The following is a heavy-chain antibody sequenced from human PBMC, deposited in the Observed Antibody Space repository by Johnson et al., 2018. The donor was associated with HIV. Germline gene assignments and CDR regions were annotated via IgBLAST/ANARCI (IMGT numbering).Heavy chain of an antibody. Sequence: QVHLVESGGGLGQSGRSLRLSCAASGFTFDTYGMHWVRQAPGKGLEWVAVIWYDGSNKYYADSVKGRFTISRDNSNNTLYLQMDSLRAEDTAVYYCARPVSPWSAYDAFDIWGQGTMVTVSS. D-gene: IGHD2-8*02. CDR2: IWYDGSNK. CDR1: GFTFDTYG. V-gene: IGHV3-33*01. CDR3: ARPVSPWSAYDAFDI. J-gene: IGHJ3*02.